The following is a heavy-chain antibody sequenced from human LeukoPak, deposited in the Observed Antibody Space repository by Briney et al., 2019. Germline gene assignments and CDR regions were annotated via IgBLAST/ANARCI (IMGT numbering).Heavy chain of an antibody. CDR3: ARQEDYYDGSGRAFDY. J-gene: IGHJ4*02. V-gene: IGHV3-64*01. D-gene: IGHD3-22*01. CDR1: GFTFSSYA. CDR2: FSSNGSST. Sequence: GGSLRLSCAASGFTFSSYAMLWLRQAPGEGVECVSAFSSNGSSTYYSNAVTGRFTISRDNSKNTLYLQMGSLRAEDMAVDYCARQEDYYDGSGRAFDYWGQGTLVTVSS.